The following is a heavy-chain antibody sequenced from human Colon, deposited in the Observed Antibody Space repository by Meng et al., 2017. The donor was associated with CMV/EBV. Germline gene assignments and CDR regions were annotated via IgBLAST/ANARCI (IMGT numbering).Heavy chain of an antibody. CDR3: ARDWYPGDRRGSFDY. Sequence: QVQLVQSGAEVKKPGASVKVSCKASEYTFTGYYMHWVRQAPGQGLEWMGWINPNSGGTNYAQKFQGRVTMTRDTSITTAYMELSRLRSDDTAVYYCARDWYPGDRRGSFDYWGQGTLVTVSS. D-gene: IGHD3-22*01. J-gene: IGHJ4*02. CDR1: EYTFTGYY. CDR2: INPNSGGT. V-gene: IGHV1-2*02.